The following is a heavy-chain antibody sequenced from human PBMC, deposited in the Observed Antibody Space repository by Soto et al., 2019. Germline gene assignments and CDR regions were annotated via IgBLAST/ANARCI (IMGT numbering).Heavy chain of an antibody. CDR2: ISGSGGST. CDR3: AKSNLFGSGTKDS. D-gene: IGHD3-10*01. J-gene: IGHJ4*02. CDR1: GFTFSTYP. Sequence: EVQLLESGGGLVQVGESLRLSCPASGFTFSTYPMSWVRQAPGKGLEWVSRISGSGGSTYYADSVRGRFTISRDNSKITRYLQMNSLRAEDTAVYYCAKSNLFGSGTKDSWGKGTLVTVYS. V-gene: IGHV3-23*01.